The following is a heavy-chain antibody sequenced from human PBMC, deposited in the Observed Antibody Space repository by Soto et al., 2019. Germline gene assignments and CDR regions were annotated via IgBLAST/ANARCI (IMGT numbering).Heavy chain of an antibody. CDR2: VTWNSGNI. J-gene: IGHJ6*02. D-gene: IGHD5-18*01. V-gene: IGHV3-9*03. CDR1: GFTFDDYA. Sequence: EVQLVESGGGLVQPGRSLRLSCVASGFTFDDYAMHWVRQSPGKGLEWVSGVTWNSGNIGYADSVKGRFTVSRDNAKNSLYLQMNSLRSEDMVFYHCARGRGLIQVWLHQSYGMDVWGQGTTVTVSS. CDR3: ARGRGLIQVWLHQSYGMDV.